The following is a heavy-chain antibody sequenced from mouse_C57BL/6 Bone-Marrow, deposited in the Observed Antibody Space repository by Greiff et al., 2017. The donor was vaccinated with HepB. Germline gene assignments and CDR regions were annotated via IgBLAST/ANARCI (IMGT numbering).Heavy chain of an antibody. CDR3: TSPGGYDWFAY. D-gene: IGHD2-2*01. J-gene: IGHJ3*01. Sequence: VHVKQSGTVLARPGASVKMSCKTSGYTFTSYWMHWVKQRPGQGLEWIGAIYPGNSDTSYNQKFKGKAKLTAVTSASTAYMELSSLTNEDSAVYYCTSPGGYDWFAYWGQGTLVTVSA. CDR2: IYPGNSDT. CDR1: GYTFTSYW. V-gene: IGHV1-5*01.